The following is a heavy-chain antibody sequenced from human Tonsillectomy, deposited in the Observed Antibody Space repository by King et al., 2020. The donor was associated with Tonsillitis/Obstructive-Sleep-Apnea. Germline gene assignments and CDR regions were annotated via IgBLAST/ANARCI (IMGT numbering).Heavy chain of an antibody. V-gene: IGHV5-51*03. D-gene: IGHD3-9*01. CDR1: GYNFSNYW. J-gene: IGHJ6*02. Sequence: EVQLVQSGAEVKKPGESLKISCKGSGYNFSNYWIGWVRQMPGKGLEWMGIIYPGDSDTTYSPSFQGQVTISVDKSINTAYLQRSTLEASDTAMYYCARLEDFDILPGYSSFAMDVWGQGTTVTVSS. CDR3: ARLEDFDILPGYSSFAMDV. CDR2: IYPGDSDT.